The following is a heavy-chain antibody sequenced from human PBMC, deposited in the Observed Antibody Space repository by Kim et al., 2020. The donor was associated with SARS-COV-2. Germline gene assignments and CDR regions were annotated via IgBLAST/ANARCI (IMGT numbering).Heavy chain of an antibody. D-gene: IGHD3-10*01. CDR3: ARGTYYESVSLSDYYNGMDG. V-gene: IGHV3-30-3*01. Sequence: GGSLRLSCAASGVSFDSSAMNWVRQAPGKGLEWVAVISFDGRNKAYADSVKGRFTISRDNSKSTLHLQMNSLRVEDTAVYYCARGTYYESVSLSDYYNGMDGWGQGTTVTVSS. CDR2: ISFDGRNK. J-gene: IGHJ6*02. CDR1: GVSFDSSA.